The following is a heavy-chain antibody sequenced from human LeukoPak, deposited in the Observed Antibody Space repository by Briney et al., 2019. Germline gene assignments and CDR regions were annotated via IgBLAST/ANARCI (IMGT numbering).Heavy chain of an antibody. CDR1: GASVSGSNYY. CDR3: ATQILLCHYY. D-gene: IGHD2/OR15-2a*01. CDR2: IYSSGST. Sequence: PSETLSLTCAVSGASVSGSNYYWGWIRQPPGKGLEWIGNIYSSGSTYYNASLQSRVTISIDTSKNQFSLRLNSVTAADTAVYYCATQILLCHYYWGQGTLVTVSS. V-gene: IGHV4-39*01. J-gene: IGHJ4*02.